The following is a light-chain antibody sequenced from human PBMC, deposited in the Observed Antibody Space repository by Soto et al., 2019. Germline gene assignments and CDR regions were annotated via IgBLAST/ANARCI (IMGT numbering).Light chain of an antibody. J-gene: IGKJ1*01. CDR1: QSVSSN. CDR3: QQYNNWPPWT. V-gene: IGKV3D-15*01. CDR2: GAS. Sequence: EIVMTQSPATLSVSPGERATLSCRASQSVSSNLAWYQQKPGQAPRLLIYGASTRATGIPARFSGSGSGTEFTLNISSLQSEELAVYSCQQYNNWPPWTFGQGTKVEIK.